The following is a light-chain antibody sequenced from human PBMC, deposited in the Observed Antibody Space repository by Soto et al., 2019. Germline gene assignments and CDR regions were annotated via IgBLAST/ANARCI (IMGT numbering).Light chain of an antibody. J-gene: IGKJ1*01. V-gene: IGKV1-5*01. CDR3: QQYNSYPWT. CDR2: DAA. Sequence: DIQMTQSPSTLSAYVGDRVTITCRASQSISSWLAWYQQKPGKAPNFLIYDAASLEAGVPSRFSGSGTGTEFTLTINSLQPTDFATYYCQQYNSYPWTFGQGTKVEI. CDR1: QSISSW.